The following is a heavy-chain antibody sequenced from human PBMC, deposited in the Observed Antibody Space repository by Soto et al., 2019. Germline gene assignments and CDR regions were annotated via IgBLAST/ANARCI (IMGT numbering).Heavy chain of an antibody. D-gene: IGHD1-1*01. V-gene: IGHV1-69*13. J-gene: IGHJ4*02. CDR3: AREGPGTTTDY. CDR1: GCTFSSYA. Sequence: SVKVYCKGSGCTFSSYASSWVRQAPGQGLEWMGGIIPIFGTANYAQKFQGRVTITADESTSTAYMELSSLRSEDTAVYYCAREGPGTTTDYWGQGTLVTVSS. CDR2: IIPIFGTA.